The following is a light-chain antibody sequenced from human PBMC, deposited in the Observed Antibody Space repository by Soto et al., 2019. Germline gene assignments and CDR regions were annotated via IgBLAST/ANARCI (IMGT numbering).Light chain of an antibody. J-gene: IGKJ2*01. CDR1: QSVSSY. CDR2: DAS. Sequence: EIVLTQSPATLSLSPGERATLSCRASQSVSSYLAWYQQKPGQAHRLLIYDASNRATGIPARFSNSGSGTDFTLTFSTLEPEDFAVYYWQKRSNWPLMYTFGQGTKLEIK. V-gene: IGKV3-11*01. CDR3: QKRSNWPLMYT.